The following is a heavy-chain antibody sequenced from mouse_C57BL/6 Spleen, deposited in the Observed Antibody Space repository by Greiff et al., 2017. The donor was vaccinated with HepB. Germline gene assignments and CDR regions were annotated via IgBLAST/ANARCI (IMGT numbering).Heavy chain of an antibody. J-gene: IGHJ4*01. Sequence: QVHVKQSGAELVKPGASVKLSCKASGYTFTSYWMQWVKQRPGQGLEWIGEIDPSDSYTNYNQKFKGKATLTVDTSSSTAYMQLSSLTSEDSAVYYCARSLLDYWGQGTSVTVSS. CDR3: ARSLLDY. CDR2: IDPSDSYT. V-gene: IGHV1-50*01. CDR1: GYTFTSYW.